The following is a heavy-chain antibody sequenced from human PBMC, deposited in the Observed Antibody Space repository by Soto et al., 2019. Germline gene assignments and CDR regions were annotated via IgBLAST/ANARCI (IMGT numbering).Heavy chain of an antibody. J-gene: IGHJ6*02. Sequence: GGSLRLSCAASGFTFSTYGMHWVRQTPGKGLEWVAVISYDGTNKFYSDSVKGRFTISRDNFKDTLTLQMNSLRADDTAVYSCAKDLQSYGDYDYYCYGMDVWGLGTRVTVSS. CDR2: ISYDGTNK. CDR1: GFTFSTYG. D-gene: IGHD4-17*01. V-gene: IGHV3-30*18. CDR3: AKDLQSYGDYDYYCYGMDV.